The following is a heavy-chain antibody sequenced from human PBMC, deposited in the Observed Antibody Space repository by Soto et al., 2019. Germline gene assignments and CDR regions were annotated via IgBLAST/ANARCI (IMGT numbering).Heavy chain of an antibody. CDR1: GFTFSAYS. CDR3: ARDLGWAFDY. V-gene: IGHV3-48*01. CDR2: ITQSGSAT. Sequence: EVQLVESGGGLVQPGGSLRLSCAASGFTFSAYSMNWFRQAPGQGLEWLSYITQSGSATHYADSVKGRFTISRDNGKNSLYIPLNNLRAEDTAVYYCARDLGWAFDYWGRGTLVTVSS. D-gene: IGHD6-19*01. J-gene: IGHJ4*02.